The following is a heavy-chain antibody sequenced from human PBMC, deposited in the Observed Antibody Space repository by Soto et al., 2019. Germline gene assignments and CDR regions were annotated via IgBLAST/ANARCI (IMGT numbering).Heavy chain of an antibody. D-gene: IGHD2-15*01. V-gene: IGHV4-39*01. CDR3: ARHYALGRDYYYMDV. Sequence: SETLSLTCTVSGGSISSSSYYWGWIRQPPGKGLEWIGSIYYSGSTYYNPSLKSRVTISVDTSKNQFSLKLSSVTAADTAVYYCARHYALGRDYYYMDVWGKGTTVTVS. CDR2: IYYSGST. J-gene: IGHJ6*03. CDR1: GGSISSSSYY.